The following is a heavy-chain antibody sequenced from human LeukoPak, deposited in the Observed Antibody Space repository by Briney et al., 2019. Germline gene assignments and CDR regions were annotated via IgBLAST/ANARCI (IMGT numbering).Heavy chain of an antibody. V-gene: IGHV3-21*01. CDR2: ISSSSSYI. CDR3: ARYFYYYDSSAKRDY. J-gene: IGHJ4*02. D-gene: IGHD3-22*01. Sequence: GGSLRLSCAASGFTFSSYSMNWVRQAPGKGLEWVSSISSSSSYIYYADSVKGRFTISRDNAKNSLYLQMNSLRAEDTAVYYCARYFYYYDSSAKRDYGGQGTLVTVSS. CDR1: GFTFSSYS.